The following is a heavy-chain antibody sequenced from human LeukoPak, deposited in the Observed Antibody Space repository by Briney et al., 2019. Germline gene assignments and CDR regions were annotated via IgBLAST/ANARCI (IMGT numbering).Heavy chain of an antibody. Sequence: PGGSLRLSCAASGFTFSRSWMTWVRQAPGKRLEWVANIEQDGSEQYYADSVKGRFTISRDNAKNSVYLQMNSLRAEDTAVYYCARKLYYYDTSGYAGWFDPWGQGTLVTVSA. V-gene: IGHV3-7*05. J-gene: IGHJ5*02. CDR2: IEQDGSEQ. D-gene: IGHD3-22*01. CDR1: GFTFSRSW. CDR3: ARKLYYYDTSGYAGWFDP.